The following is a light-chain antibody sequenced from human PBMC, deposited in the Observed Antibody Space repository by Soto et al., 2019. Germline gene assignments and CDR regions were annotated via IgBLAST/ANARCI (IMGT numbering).Light chain of an antibody. CDR2: AAS. J-gene: IGKJ3*01. V-gene: IGKV1-9*01. Sequence: DIQLTQSPSFLSASVGDRVTITCRASQGISSYLAWYQQKPGKAPKLLIYAASTLQSGVPSRFSGSGFGIEFTLTISSLQPEDFASYCCQQLFSYPLFTFGPGTKVDIK. CDR3: QQLFSYPLFT. CDR1: QGISSY.